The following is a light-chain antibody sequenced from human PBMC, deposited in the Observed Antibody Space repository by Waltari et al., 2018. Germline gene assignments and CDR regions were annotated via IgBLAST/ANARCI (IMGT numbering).Light chain of an antibody. J-gene: IGLJ3*02. V-gene: IGLV1-44*01. CDR3: AAWDDSVNGWV. Sequence: QSALPQPPSVSGPPGQRVTIPCSGTNPHLERNTVTWYKQHTGAAPKVIIYSNDERTSGVPDRFSGFKSDTSASLAISGLQSDDEADYYCAAWDDSVNGWVFGGGTGLTVL. CDR1: NPHLERNT. CDR2: SND.